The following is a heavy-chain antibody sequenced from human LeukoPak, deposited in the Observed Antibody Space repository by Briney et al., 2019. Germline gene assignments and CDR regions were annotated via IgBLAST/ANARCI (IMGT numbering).Heavy chain of an antibody. CDR2: IIPIFGTA. CDR3: ARGSDEHYFDY. J-gene: IGHJ4*02. CDR1: GGTFSSYA. Sequence: SVKVSCKASGGTFSSYAISWVRQAPGQGLEWMGGIIPIFGTANYAQKFQGRVTMTRDTSTSTVYMELSSLTSDDTAVYYCARGSDEHYFDYWGQGTLVTVPS. V-gene: IGHV1-69*05.